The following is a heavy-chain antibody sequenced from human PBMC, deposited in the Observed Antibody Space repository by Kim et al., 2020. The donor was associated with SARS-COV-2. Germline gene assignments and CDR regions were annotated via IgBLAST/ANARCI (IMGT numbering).Heavy chain of an antibody. V-gene: IGHV3-20*03. CDR3: ARGYLSGPFDW. Sequence: TGYGDSGKGRFTLAGDKAKNSLYLQMNSLGAEDTALYYCARGYLSGPFDWWGQGTLVTVSS. D-gene: IGHD6-19*01. J-gene: IGHJ4*02. CDR2: T.